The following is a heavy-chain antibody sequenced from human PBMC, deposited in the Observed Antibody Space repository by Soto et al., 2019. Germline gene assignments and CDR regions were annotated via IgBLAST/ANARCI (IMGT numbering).Heavy chain of an antibody. CDR1: CGSISSSSYY. CDR3: ARQGRGYSYDYLDY. Sequence: SETLSLTCTVSCGSISSSSYYWGWIRQPPGKGLEWIGSIYYSGSTYYNPSLKSRVTISVDTSKNQFSLKLSSVTAADTAVYYCARQGRGYSYDYLDYWGQGTLVTVSS. J-gene: IGHJ4*02. CDR2: IYYSGST. D-gene: IGHD5-18*01. V-gene: IGHV4-39*01.